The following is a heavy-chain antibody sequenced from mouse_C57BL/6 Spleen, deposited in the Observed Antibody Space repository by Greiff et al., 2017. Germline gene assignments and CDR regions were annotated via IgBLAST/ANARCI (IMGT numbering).Heavy chain of an antibody. J-gene: IGHJ2*01. Sequence: VQLKQMGEERVMPVASVKLSCKASGYTFTSYWMHWVKQRPGQGLEWIGEIDPSDSYTNYNQKFKGKSTLTVDKSSSTAYMQLSSLTSEDSAVYYCARYYSNYDYWGQGTTLTVSS. CDR3: ARYYSNYDY. V-gene: IGHV1-69*01. D-gene: IGHD2-5*01. CDR1: GYTFTSYW. CDR2: IDPSDSYT.